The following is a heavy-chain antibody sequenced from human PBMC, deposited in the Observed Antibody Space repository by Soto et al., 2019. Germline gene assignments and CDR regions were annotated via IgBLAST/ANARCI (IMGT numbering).Heavy chain of an antibody. J-gene: IGHJ5*02. CDR1: GGSMSSYY. Sequence: PSETLSLTCTVSGGSMSSYYWTWIRQPAGKGLEWIVRVYSSGGTHYNPSLKSRVTISLDTSKNQFSLRLLPVTDADTAVYYCARGQRFSDWFDPWGQGTLVTVSS. V-gene: IGHV4-4*07. CDR3: ARGQRFSDWFDP. D-gene: IGHD3-3*01. CDR2: VYSSGGT.